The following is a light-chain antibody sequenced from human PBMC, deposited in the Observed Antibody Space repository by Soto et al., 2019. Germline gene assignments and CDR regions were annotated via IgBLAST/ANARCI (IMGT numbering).Light chain of an antibody. CDR1: RSFASSY. V-gene: IGKV3D-15*01. J-gene: IGKJ4*01. CDR3: EQDNECPQT. Sequence: IVLTQSPATLSVSPGERATLSCRASRSFASSYLAWYQQKPGQAPRRLIYDASTSATGIPDRFSGSGSGTDFSLAISSLQSEDLAVYFCEQDNECPQTLGGGTEVEMK. CDR2: DAS.